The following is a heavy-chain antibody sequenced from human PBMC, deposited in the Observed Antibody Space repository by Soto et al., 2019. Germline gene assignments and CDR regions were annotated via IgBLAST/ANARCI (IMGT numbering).Heavy chain of an antibody. Sequence: PGASQKISCAASGFIFGNFWLRWVRPAPVKGLEWVANITQDGSEKYYVDSVKGRFTLSRDNAKKSLHLQMNSLKAEDTAMYLCARVVYSNGWIFDYWGQGTLVAVAS. CDR3: ARVVYSNGWIFDY. CDR1: GFIFGNFW. D-gene: IGHD6-19*01. V-gene: IGHV3-7*01. J-gene: IGHJ4*01. CDR2: ITQDGSEK.